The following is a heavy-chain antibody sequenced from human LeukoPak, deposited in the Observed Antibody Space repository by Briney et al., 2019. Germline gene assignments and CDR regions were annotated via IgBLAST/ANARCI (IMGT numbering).Heavy chain of an antibody. V-gene: IGHV1-46*01. CDR3: AGGSPGVIDY. J-gene: IGHJ4*02. CDR1: GYTFTSYY. Sequence: ASVKVSCKASGYTFTSYYTHWVRQAPGQRLEWMGMINPSGGSTSYAQKFQGRVTMTGDTSTSTVYMELSSLRAEDTAVYYCAGGSPGVIDYWGQGTLVTVSS. D-gene: IGHD7-27*01. CDR2: INPSGGST.